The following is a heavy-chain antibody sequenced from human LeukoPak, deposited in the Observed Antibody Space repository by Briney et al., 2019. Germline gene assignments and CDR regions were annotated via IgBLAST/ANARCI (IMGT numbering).Heavy chain of an antibody. CDR2: INHSGST. J-gene: IGHJ5*02. D-gene: IGHD2-15*01. CDR3: ARDMAYCSGGSCYDSVGFDP. CDR1: GGSFSGYY. Sequence: PSETLSLTCAVYGGSFSGYYWSWIRQPPGKGLEWIGEINHSGSTNYNPSLKSRVTISVDTSKNQFSLKLSSVTAADTAVYYCARDMAYCSGGSCYDSVGFDPWGQGTLVTVSS. V-gene: IGHV4-34*01.